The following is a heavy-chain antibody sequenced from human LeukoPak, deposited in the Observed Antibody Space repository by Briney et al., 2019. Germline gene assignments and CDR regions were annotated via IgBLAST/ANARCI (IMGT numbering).Heavy chain of an antibody. J-gene: IGHJ4*02. CDR1: GGSISSSSYY. CDR2: IDYSGNT. Sequence: SETLSLTCTVSGGSISSSSYYWGWIRQPPGKGLEWIGYIDYSGNTNYNPSLKSRVTISVDTSKKQFSLKLSSVTAADTAVYYCARGGYNIWEYYFGYWGQGTLVTVSS. D-gene: IGHD5-24*01. CDR3: ARGGYNIWEYYFGY. V-gene: IGHV4-61*05.